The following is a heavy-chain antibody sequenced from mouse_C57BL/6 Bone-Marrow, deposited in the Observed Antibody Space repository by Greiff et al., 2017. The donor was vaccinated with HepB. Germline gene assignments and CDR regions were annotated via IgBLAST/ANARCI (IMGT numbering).Heavy chain of an antibody. D-gene: IGHD1-3*01. CDR3: ARGDLKGYFDY. V-gene: IGHV3-6*01. Sequence: EVKLVESGPGLVKPSQSLSLTCSVTGYSITSGYYWNWIRQFPGNKLEWMGYISYDGSNNYNPSLKNRISITRDTSKNQFFLKLNSVTTEDTATYYCARGDLKGYFDYWGQGTTLTVSS. CDR1: GYSITSGYY. J-gene: IGHJ2*01. CDR2: ISYDGSN.